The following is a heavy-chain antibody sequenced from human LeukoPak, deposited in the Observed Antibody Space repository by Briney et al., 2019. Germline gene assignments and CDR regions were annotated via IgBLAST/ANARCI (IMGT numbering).Heavy chain of an antibody. V-gene: IGHV3-30*02. CDR1: GFTFSSYG. Sequence: GGSLRLSCAASGFTFSSYGMHWVRQAPGRGLEWVAFIRYDGSNKYYADSVKDRFTISRDNSKNTLYLQMNSLRAEDTAVYYCAKSGSFRSGRPFDYWGQGTLVTVSS. CDR3: AKSGSFRSGRPFDY. D-gene: IGHD3-10*01. J-gene: IGHJ4*02. CDR2: IRYDGSNK.